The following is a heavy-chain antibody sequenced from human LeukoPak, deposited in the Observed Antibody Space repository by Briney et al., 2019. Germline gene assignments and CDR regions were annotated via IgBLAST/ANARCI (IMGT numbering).Heavy chain of an antibody. CDR2: INQDGSTK. D-gene: IGHD3-9*01. J-gene: IGHJ4*02. Sequence: GGSLRLSCAASGLTFSNTWMAWVRQAPGKGLEWVANINQDGSTKQYADSVRGRFTISRDNAKNSLHLQMNSLRVEDTALYHCARDMTGSLDYWGQGTLVTVSS. CDR1: GLTFSNTW. CDR3: ARDMTGSLDY. V-gene: IGHV3-7*01.